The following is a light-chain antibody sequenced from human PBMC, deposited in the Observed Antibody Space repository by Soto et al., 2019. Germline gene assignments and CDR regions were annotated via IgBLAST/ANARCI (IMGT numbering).Light chain of an antibody. Sequence: QSVLTQPPLVSGAPGQRVTISCTGSSSNIGAGYDVHWYQQLPGTAPKLLIYGNSNRPSGVPDRFSGSKSGTSASLAITGLQAEDEADYYCQSYDSSPVFGGGTKLTVL. CDR1: SSNIGAGYD. CDR2: GNS. CDR3: QSYDSSPV. V-gene: IGLV1-40*01. J-gene: IGLJ2*01.